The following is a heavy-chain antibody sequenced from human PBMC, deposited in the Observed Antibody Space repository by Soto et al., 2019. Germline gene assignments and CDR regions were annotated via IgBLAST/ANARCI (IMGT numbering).Heavy chain of an antibody. J-gene: IGHJ5*02. CDR1: GASISGFY. Sequence: SETLSLTCAVSGASISGFYWSWIRKSAGKGLEWIGRIYATGTTDYNPSLKSRVMMSVDTSKKQFSLKLRSVTAADTAVYYCVRDGTKTLRDWFDPWGQGISVTVSS. V-gene: IGHV4-4*07. CDR3: VRDGTKTLRDWFDP. CDR2: IYATGTT. D-gene: IGHD1-1*01.